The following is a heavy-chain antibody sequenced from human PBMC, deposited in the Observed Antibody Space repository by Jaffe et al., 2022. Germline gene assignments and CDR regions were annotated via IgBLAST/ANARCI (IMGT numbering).Heavy chain of an antibody. CDR3: AKEVPNFMRDFDY. CDR2: MNPNTGDT. CDR1: GYTFTGYF. D-gene: IGHD3-16*01. J-gene: IGHJ4*02. V-gene: IGHV1-2*02. Sequence: QVQLVQSGAEVEKPGASVKVSCKASGYTFTGYFMHWVRQAPGQGLEWMGWMNPNTGDTRYAQKFQGRVLMTRDTSISTAYMELSGLRSDDTAVYYCAKEVPNFMRDFDYWGQGTLVTVSS.